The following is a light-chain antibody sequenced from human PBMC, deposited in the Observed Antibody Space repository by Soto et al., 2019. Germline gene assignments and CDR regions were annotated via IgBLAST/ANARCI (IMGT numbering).Light chain of an antibody. Sequence: QSALTQPPSASGSPGQSVTISCTGTSSDVGGYNYVSWYQHHPGKAPKLMIYEVSKRPSGVPDRFSGSKSGNTASLTVSGLQAEDEADYYCSSYAGSNNNYVFGTGTKVTVL. V-gene: IGLV2-8*01. J-gene: IGLJ1*01. CDR2: EVS. CDR1: SSDVGGYNY. CDR3: SSYAGSNNNYV.